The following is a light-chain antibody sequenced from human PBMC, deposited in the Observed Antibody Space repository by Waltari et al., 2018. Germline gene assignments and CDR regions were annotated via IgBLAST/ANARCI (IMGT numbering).Light chain of an antibody. CDR1: SSDVGGSNY. CDR3: CSYAGSYTWV. Sequence: QSALTQPRSVSGSPGPSVTIPCPGTSSDVGGSNYVSWYHQHPGKAPKLMIYDVTKRPSGVPDRFSGSKSGNTASLTISGLQAEDEADYYCCSYAGSYTWVFGGGTKLTVL. V-gene: IGLV2-11*01. J-gene: IGLJ2*01. CDR2: DVT.